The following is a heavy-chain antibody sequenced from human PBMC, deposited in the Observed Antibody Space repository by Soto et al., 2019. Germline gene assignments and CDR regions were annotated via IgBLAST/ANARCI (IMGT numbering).Heavy chain of an antibody. CDR3: ARSIHSLNIVVVPAAYAQYYFDY. CDR2: INPNSGGT. Sequence: ASVKGSCKASGYTFTRHYMHWVRQAPGQRLEWMGCINPNSGGTNYAQKFQGWVTMTRDTSISTAYMELSRLRSDDTAVYYCARSIHSLNIVVVPAAYAQYYFDYWGQGTLVTVSS. CDR1: GYTFTRHY. V-gene: IGHV1-2*04. J-gene: IGHJ4*02. D-gene: IGHD2-2*01.